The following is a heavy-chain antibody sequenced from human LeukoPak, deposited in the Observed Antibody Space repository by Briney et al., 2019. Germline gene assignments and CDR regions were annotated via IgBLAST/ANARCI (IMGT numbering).Heavy chain of an antibody. CDR1: GDSISSGDYY. CDR3: ASTIFMVRGVISDY. Sequence: PSETLSLTCTVSGDSISSGDYYWSWIRQPPGKGLEWIGSIYYSGSTYYNPSLKSRVTISVDTSKNQFSLKLSSVTAADTAVYYCASTIFMVRGVISDYWGQGTLVTVSS. J-gene: IGHJ4*02. CDR2: IYYSGST. D-gene: IGHD3-10*01. V-gene: IGHV4-39*07.